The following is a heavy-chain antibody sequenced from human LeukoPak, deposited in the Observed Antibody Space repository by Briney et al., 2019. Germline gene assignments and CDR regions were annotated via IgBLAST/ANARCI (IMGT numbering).Heavy chain of an antibody. D-gene: IGHD1-26*01. Sequence: GGSLRLSCAASGFTVSSNYMSWVRQAPGKGLEWVSVSYSGCSTYYADYVKGRFTISRDNSKNTLYLQMNNLRAEDTAVYYCASSVRGATEYYFDYWGQGTLVTVSS. CDR1: GFTVSSNY. CDR3: ASSVRGATEYYFDY. CDR2: SYSGCST. V-gene: IGHV3-53*01. J-gene: IGHJ4*02.